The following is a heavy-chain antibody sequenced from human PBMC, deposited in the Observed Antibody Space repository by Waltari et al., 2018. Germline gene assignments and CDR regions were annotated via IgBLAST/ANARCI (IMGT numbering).Heavy chain of an antibody. V-gene: IGHV5-51*01. CDR3: AKCGASSWSLDFDS. CDR2: IYPGDSDT. Sequence: EVQLVQSGAEVKKPGESLRISCQGSGYIFTTTWIGWVRQMPGKGLEWMGIIYPGDSDTRYSPSFQGQVTISVDKSIRTAYLQWSSLKASDTAIYYCAKCGASSWSLDFDSWGQGTLVTVSS. J-gene: IGHJ4*02. D-gene: IGHD6-13*01. CDR1: GYIFTTTW.